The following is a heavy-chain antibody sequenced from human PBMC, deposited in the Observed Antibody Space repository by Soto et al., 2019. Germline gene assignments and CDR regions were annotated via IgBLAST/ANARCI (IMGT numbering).Heavy chain of an antibody. V-gene: IGHV3-23*01. CDR3: GKIIGNSGLCY. CDR1: GFTFSSYA. J-gene: IGHJ4*02. Sequence: GGSLRLSCAASGFTFSSYAMSWVRQAPGKGLEWVSTISGSDGTTYYADSVKGRFTISSDNSKHALYLQMNSLIAEDTAVYYCGKIIGNSGLCYWGQGTLVTVSS. CDR2: ISGSDGTT. D-gene: IGHD4-4*01.